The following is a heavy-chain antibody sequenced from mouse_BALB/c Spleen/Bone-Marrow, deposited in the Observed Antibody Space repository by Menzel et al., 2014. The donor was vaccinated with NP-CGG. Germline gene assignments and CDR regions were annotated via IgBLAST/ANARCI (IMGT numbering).Heavy chain of an antibody. V-gene: IGHV5-9-3*01. J-gene: IGHJ4*01. Sequence: EVQVVESGGGLVKPGGSLKLSCAASGFTFSSCAMSWVRQTPEKRLEWVATISSGGSYTYYPDSVKGRFTISRDNAKNTLYLQMSSLRSEDTAMYYCARQREVRPYYYAMDYWGQGTSVTVSS. CDR3: ARQREVRPYYYAMDY. D-gene: IGHD2-14*01. CDR1: GFTFSSCA. CDR2: ISSGGSYT.